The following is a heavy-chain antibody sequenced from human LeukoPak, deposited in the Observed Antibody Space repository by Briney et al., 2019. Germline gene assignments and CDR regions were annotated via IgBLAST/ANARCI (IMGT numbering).Heavy chain of an antibody. CDR3: VRDAGRLLVPFDY. J-gene: IGHJ4*02. D-gene: IGHD3-10*01. CDR1: GFTFSSYW. V-gene: IGHV3-7*01. Sequence: GGSLRLSCAASGFTFSSYWMSWVRQAPGKGLEWVANIKQDGSEKYYVDSVKGRFTISRDNAKNSLYLQMNSLRAEDTAVYYCVRDAGRLLVPFDYWGQGTLVTVSS. CDR2: IKQDGSEK.